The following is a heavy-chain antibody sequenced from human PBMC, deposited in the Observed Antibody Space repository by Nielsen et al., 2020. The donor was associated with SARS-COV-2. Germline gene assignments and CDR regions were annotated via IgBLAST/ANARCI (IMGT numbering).Heavy chain of an antibody. Sequence: GGSLRLSCTTSGFTLGDYGLTWVRQAPGKGLEWVGFMRGQVFGGASKFAASVKGRFSMSTEDSTSIMYLQMNSLKTQDTAVYFCSRVSAGAFDIWGQGTMVTVSS. CDR2: MRGQVFGGAS. CDR3: SRVSAGAFDI. CDR1: GFTLGDYG. D-gene: IGHD3-3*01. V-gene: IGHV3-49*04. J-gene: IGHJ3*02.